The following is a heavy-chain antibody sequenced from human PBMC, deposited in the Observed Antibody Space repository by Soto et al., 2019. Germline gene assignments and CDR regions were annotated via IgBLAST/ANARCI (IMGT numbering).Heavy chain of an antibody. Sequence: QITLNESGPTQVKPRQTLTLTCTFSGFSLTPSGVGVGWIRQSPGKAPEWLALIYWDDDKRYSSSLKSRLTITKDTSKNQVVLTMADLDPADTATYYCAHRVLRTVFGLVTTTAIYFDFWAQGTPVAVSS. CDR2: IYWDDDK. J-gene: IGHJ4*02. CDR1: GFSLTPSGVG. D-gene: IGHD3-3*01. V-gene: IGHV2-5*02. CDR3: AHRVLRTVFGLVTTTAIYFDF.